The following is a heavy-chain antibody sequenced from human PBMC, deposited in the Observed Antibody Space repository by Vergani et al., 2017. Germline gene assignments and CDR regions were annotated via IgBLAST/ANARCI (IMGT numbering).Heavy chain of an antibody. V-gene: IGHV3-48*03. CDR3: AREGNWEAFDI. CDR2: ISSSGSTI. Sequence: EVQLVESGGGLVQPGGSLRLSCAASGFTFSSYEMNWVRQAPGKGLEWVSYISSSGSTIYYADSVKGRFTISRDNAKNSLDRQMNSLRAEDTAVYYCAREGNWEAFDIWGQGTMVTVSS. J-gene: IGHJ3*02. D-gene: IGHD7-27*01. CDR1: GFTFSSYE.